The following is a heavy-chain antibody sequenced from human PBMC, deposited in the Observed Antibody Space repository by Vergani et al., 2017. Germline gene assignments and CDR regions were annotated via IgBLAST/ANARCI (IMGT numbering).Heavy chain of an antibody. CDR3: ARGRDLYCRSTTSCRNWFDP. V-gene: IGHV4-59*01. CDR2: VYYTGST. J-gene: IGHJ5*02. CDR1: GAAIKDFY. Sequence: QVQLQESGPGLVKPSETLSLTCTVSGAAIKDFYWSWFRQPPGTGLEWIGYVYYTGSTTYNPSLKSRVTISVDTSNNQFSLRMTSLTAADTAIYYCARGRDLYCRSTTSCRNWFDPWGQGSLVTVSS. D-gene: IGHD2/OR15-2a*01.